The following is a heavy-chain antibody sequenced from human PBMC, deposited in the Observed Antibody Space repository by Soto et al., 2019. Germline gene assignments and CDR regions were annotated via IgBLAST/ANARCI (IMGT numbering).Heavy chain of an antibody. V-gene: IGHV4-31*03. J-gene: IGHJ3*02. CDR1: GGSISSGGYY. CDR2: IYYSGST. Sequence: QVQLQESGPGLVKPSQTLSLTCTVSGGSISSGGYYWSWIRQHPGKGLEWIGYIYYSGSTYYNPSLKSRVTISVDTSKNQFPLKLSSVTAADTAVYYCATRGGDYQTYDAFDIWGQGTMVTVSS. D-gene: IGHD4-17*01. CDR3: ATRGGDYQTYDAFDI.